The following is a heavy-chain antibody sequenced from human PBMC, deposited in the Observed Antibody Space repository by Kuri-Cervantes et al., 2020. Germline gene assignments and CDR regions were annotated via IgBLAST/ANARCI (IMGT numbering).Heavy chain of an antibody. CDR3: AREDGSSSVAFDI. CDR1: GYTFTSYA. J-gene: IGHJ3*02. V-gene: IGHV1-3*02. CDR2: SNAGNGNT. D-gene: IGHD6-6*01. Sequence: ASVKVSCKASGYTFTSYAMHWVRQAPGQRLEWMGWSNAGNGNTKYSQEFQGRVTITRDTSASTAYMELSSLRSEDTAVYYFAREDGSSSVAFDIWGQGTMVTVSS.